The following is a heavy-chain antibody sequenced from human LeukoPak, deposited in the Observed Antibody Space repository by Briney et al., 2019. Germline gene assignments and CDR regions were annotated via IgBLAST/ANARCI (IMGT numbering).Heavy chain of an antibody. V-gene: IGHV3-7*01. Sequence: PGGSLRLSCAASGFTFSSNAMSWVRQAPGKGLEWVATIKPDGSAQYYVDSVKGRFTISRDNAKNSLFLQINSLRAEDTAVYYCATGETYSRARGGRGPRVTVSS. CDR1: GFTFSSNA. D-gene: IGHD3-22*01. J-gene: IGHJ4*02. CDR2: IKPDGSAQ. CDR3: ATGETYSRAR.